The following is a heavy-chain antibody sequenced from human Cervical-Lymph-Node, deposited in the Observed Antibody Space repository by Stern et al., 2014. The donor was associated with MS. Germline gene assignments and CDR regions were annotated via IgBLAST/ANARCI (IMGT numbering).Heavy chain of an antibody. CDR2: IYPGDSKT. CDR3: ARRGHGYMGIDY. Sequence: VQLVQSGAEVRKPGESLRISCEVSGYRFTNNWIGWVRQVPGKGLEWMGIIYPGDSKTRYSPSFQGQVTILVDKSTSITYLQWSSLKASDTAIYYCARRGHGYMGIDYWGQGTLVTVSS. D-gene: IGHD1-1*01. CDR1: GYRFTNNW. J-gene: IGHJ4*02. V-gene: IGHV5-51*03.